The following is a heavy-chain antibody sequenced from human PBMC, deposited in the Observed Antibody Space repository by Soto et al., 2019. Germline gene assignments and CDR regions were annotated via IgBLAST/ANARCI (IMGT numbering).Heavy chain of an antibody. V-gene: IGHV4-34*01. CDR2: IHHSGGP. CDR3: ASYGSGSYYNGYYFDY. Sequence: PSETLSLTCAVYGGSFSAYYWTWIRQSPGKGLEWIGEIHHSGGPKYNPSIKSRVTISADTSKNQFSLELSYVTAADTSVYYCASYGSGSYYNGYYFDYWGQGTLVTVSS. J-gene: IGHJ4*02. CDR1: GGSFSAYY. D-gene: IGHD3-10*01.